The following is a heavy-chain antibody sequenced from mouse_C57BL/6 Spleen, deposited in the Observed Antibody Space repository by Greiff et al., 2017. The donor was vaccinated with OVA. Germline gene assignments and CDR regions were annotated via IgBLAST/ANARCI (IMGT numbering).Heavy chain of an antibody. D-gene: IGHD2-1*01. CDR3: AIGFYYGNSAWFAY. CDR1: GYSFTSYC. Sequence: EVKLMESGPELVKPGASVKLSCKASGYSFTSYCMNWVKQSPGQSLEWIGVINPNYGTTNYNQKFKGKATLTVDQSSSTAYMQLSSLTSEDSAVYYCAIGFYYGNSAWFAYWGQGTMVTVSA. CDR2: INPNYGTT. V-gene: IGHV1-39*01. J-gene: IGHJ3*01.